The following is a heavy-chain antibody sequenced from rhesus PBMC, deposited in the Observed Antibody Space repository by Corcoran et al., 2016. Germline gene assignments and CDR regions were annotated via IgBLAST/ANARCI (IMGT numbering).Heavy chain of an antibody. D-gene: IGHD1-44*01. CDR1: GAPVSSRNC. V-gene: IGHV4-93*01. CDR2: VDGGCGN. J-gene: IGHJ4*01. CDR3: AKYGGTSYKNFDH. Sequence: QMQLPESGPGLVKASETLSLTCTVSGAPVSSRNCWCLVRQSPGQGLEWIGDVDGGCGNHYNHSRKSRVTSSTDTSRNQFSLKLNSVTAADTAMYYCAKYGGTSYKNFDHWGQGVLVTVSS.